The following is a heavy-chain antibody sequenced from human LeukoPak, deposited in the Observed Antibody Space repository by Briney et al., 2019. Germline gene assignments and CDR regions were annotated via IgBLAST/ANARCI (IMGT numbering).Heavy chain of an antibody. CDR3: ARGEVDGYNSLDY. Sequence: ASVKVSCKASGGTFSSYAISWVRQAPGQGLEWMGRIIPIFGTANYAQKFQGRVAITTDESTSTAYMELSSLRSEDTAVYYCARGEVDGYNSLDYWGQGTLVTVSS. V-gene: IGHV1-69*05. CDR2: IIPIFGTA. CDR1: GGTFSSYA. D-gene: IGHD5-24*01. J-gene: IGHJ4*02.